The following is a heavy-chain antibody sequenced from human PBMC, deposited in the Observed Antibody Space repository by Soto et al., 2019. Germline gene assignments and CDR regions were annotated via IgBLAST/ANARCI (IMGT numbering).Heavy chain of an antibody. CDR2: IKSTAYGGTT. CDR1: NFTFSYAW. V-gene: IGHV3-15*01. J-gene: IGHJ4*02. D-gene: IGHD3-22*01. CDR3: TTDDTSGYYFLY. Sequence: PGGSLRLSCAASNFTFSYAWMSWVRQAPGKGLEWVGRIKSTAYGGTTDYAAPVKGRVTISRDDSKNTLYLQMNSLRTEDTARYYCTTDDTSGYYFLYWGQGTLVTVSS.